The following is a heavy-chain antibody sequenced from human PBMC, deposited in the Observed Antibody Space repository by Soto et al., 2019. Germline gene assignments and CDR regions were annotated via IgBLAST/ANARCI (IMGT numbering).Heavy chain of an antibody. J-gene: IGHJ3*01. D-gene: IGHD3-22*01. CDR2: ISAHTGSS. CDR1: GYTFTSSG. CDR3: ARAFFYQGSDSRGYSFDAFDF. Sequence: QVQLVQSGAEVKKPGASVKVSCKASGYTFTSSGMRWVRQAPGQGLEWMGWISAHTGSSEYAQRFQGRVTMTTDRSTSTAYMELRSLRSDDTAVYYCARAFFYQGSDSRGYSFDAFDFWGPGTLVTVSS. V-gene: IGHV1-18*01.